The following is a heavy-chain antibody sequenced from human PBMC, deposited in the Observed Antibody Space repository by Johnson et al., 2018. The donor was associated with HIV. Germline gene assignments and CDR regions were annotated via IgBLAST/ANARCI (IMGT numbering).Heavy chain of an antibody. V-gene: IGHV3-11*04. J-gene: IGHJ3*02. CDR1: RFTFSDYY. Sequence: LVKPGGSLRLSCAASRFTFSDYYMSWIRQTPGKGLEWVAYISSSGGTIYYADSVKGRFSISRDNAKNSLYLQMNSLRAEDTAVYYCARGDIVVVPAATRAQDAFDIWGQGTMVTVSS. CDR2: ISSSGGTI. CDR3: ARGDIVVVPAATRAQDAFDI. D-gene: IGHD2-2*01.